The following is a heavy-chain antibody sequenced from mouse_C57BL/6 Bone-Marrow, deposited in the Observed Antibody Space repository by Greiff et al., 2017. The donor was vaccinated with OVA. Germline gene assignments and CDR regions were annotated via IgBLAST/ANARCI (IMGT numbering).Heavy chain of an antibody. D-gene: IGHD3-2*02. CDR1: GFTFSSYA. J-gene: IGHJ3*01. CDR3: AREGGGQLRLRSIAY. V-gene: IGHV5-4*01. CDR2: ISDGGSYT. Sequence: EVKVEESGGGLVKPGGSLKLSCAASGFTFSSYAMSWVRQTPEKRLEWVATISDGGSYTYYPDNVKGRFTISRDNAKNNLYLQMSHLKSEDTAMYYCAREGGGQLRLRSIAYWGQGTLVTVSA.